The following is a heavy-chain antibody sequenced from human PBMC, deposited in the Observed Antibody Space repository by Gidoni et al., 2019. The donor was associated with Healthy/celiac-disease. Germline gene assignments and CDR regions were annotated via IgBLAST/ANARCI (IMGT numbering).Heavy chain of an antibody. CDR3: AREAVAGIGWFDP. D-gene: IGHD6-19*01. V-gene: IGHV1-2*02. Sequence: QVQLVQSGAEVKKPGASAKVSCKASRYTFTGYYMHWVRQAPGQGLEWMGWINPNSGGTNYAQKFQGRVTMTRDTSISTAYMELSRLRSDDTAVYYCAREAVAGIGWFDPWGQGTLVTVSS. J-gene: IGHJ5*02. CDR1: RYTFTGYY. CDR2: INPNSGGT.